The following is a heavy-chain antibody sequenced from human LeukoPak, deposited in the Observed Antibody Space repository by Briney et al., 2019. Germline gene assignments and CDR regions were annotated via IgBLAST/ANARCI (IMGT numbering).Heavy chain of an antibody. J-gene: IGHJ5*02. Sequence: GRSLRLSCAASGFTFSSYAMHWVRQAPGKGLEWVAVISYDGSNKYYADSVKGRFTISRDNSKNTLYPQMNSLRAEDTAVYYCARVFTMVRGVIFNWFDPWGQGTLVTVSS. CDR2: ISYDGSNK. V-gene: IGHV3-30-3*01. CDR3: ARVFTMVRGVIFNWFDP. CDR1: GFTFSSYA. D-gene: IGHD3-10*01.